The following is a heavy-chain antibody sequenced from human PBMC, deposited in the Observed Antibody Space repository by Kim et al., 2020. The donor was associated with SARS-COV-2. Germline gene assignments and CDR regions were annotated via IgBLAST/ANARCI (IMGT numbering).Heavy chain of an antibody. V-gene: IGHV4-61*01. D-gene: IGHD3-22*01. Sequence: SETLSLTCTVSGGSVSSGSYYWSWIRQPPGKGLEWIGYIYYSGSTNYNPSLKSRVTISVDTSKNQFSLKLSSVTAADTAVYYCARDTGASHWGSSGDNWFDPWGQGKLVTFSS. J-gene: IGHJ5*02. CDR3: ARDTGASHWGSSGDNWFDP. CDR1: GGSVSSGSYY. CDR2: IYYSGST.